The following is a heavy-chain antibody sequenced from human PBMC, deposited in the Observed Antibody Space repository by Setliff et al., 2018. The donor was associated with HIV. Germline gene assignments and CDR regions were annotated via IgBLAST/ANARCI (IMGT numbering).Heavy chain of an antibody. CDR3: GRLSETAMASFDS. J-gene: IGHJ4*02. D-gene: IGHD2-21*02. CDR1: GGSMSDVSSY. CDR2: VYYRGGT. V-gene: IGHV4-39*07. Sequence: SETLSLTCAVSGGSMSDVSSYWGWIRQAPGRGLEWIGSVYYRGGTFDSPSLKSRVTISAGPSKNQFSLKLTSVTAADTAVYYCGRLSETAMASFDSWGQGILVTVSS.